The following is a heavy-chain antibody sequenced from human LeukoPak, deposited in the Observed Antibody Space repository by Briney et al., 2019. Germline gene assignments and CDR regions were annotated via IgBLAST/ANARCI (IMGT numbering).Heavy chain of an antibody. D-gene: IGHD3-22*01. Sequence: GAPVKVSCKASVGTFSSYAISWVRQPPGQGLEWMGGIIPIFGTANYAQKFQGRVTITADESTSTAYMELSSLRSEDTAVYYCASNGERYYYDSSGYHGGIFGYWGQGRLVTVS. CDR3: ASNGERYYYDSSGYHGGIFGY. V-gene: IGHV1-69*13. CDR2: IIPIFGTA. J-gene: IGHJ4*02. CDR1: VGTFSSYA.